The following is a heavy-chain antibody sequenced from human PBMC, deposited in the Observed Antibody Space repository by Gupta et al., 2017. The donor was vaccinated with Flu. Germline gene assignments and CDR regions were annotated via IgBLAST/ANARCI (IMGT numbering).Heavy chain of an antibody. CDR2: LSDSGVST. Sequence: MGWVRQPRGKGVEWVSSLSDSGVSTYYADAVKGRFTISRDNSKNMSYLQMDSLRVEYTAGYFWAKTRSTVGTTILFDYWGQGILVTVSS. J-gene: IGHJ4*02. D-gene: IGHD2-21*02. V-gene: IGHV3-23*01. CDR3: AKTRSTVGTTILFDY.